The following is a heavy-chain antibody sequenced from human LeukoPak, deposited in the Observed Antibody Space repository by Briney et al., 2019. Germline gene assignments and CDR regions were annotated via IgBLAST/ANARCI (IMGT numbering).Heavy chain of an antibody. CDR1: GGSFSGYY. V-gene: IGHV4-34*01. D-gene: IGHD3-3*01. J-gene: IGHJ5*02. Sequence: SETLSLTCAVYGGSFSGYYWSWIRQPPGKGLEWIGEINHSGSTNYNPSLKSRVTISVDTSKNQFSLKLSSVTAADTAVYYCARGRYYDFWSGYQTPRNRFDPWGQGTLVTVSS. CDR2: INHSGST. CDR3: ARGRYYDFWSGYQTPRNRFDP.